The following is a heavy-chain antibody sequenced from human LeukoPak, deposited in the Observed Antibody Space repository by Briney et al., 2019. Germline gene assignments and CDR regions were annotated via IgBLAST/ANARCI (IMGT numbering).Heavy chain of an antibody. CDR3: AREDDSSGYYYPNY. CDR2: IYHSGST. D-gene: IGHD3-22*01. V-gene: IGHV4-39*02. Sequence: SETLSLTCTVSGGSISNGSDYWGWIRQPPGKGLRWIGNIYHSGSTYHNPSPESRVTISVDTSKNQFSLKLSSVTAADTAVYYCAREDDSSGYYYPNYWGQGTLVTVSS. J-gene: IGHJ4*02. CDR1: GGSISNGSDY.